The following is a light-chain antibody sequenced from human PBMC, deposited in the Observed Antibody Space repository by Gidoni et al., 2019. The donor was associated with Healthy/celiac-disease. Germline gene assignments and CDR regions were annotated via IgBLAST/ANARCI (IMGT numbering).Light chain of an antibody. J-gene: IGKJ4*01. CDR3: QQRSNGLT. CDR2: DAS. Sequence: EIVLTQTPATLSLSPGERATLSCRASQSVSSYLAWYQQQPGQASRLLIYDASNRATGIPARFSGSGSGTDFTLTISILEPEDFAVYYCQQRSNGLTFGGGTKVEIK. V-gene: IGKV3-11*01. CDR1: QSVSSY.